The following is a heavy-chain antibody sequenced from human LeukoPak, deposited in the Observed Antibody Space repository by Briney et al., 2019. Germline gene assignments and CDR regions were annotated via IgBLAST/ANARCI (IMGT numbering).Heavy chain of an antibody. J-gene: IGHJ4*02. Sequence: GGSLRLSCAASGFTFSTYWMSWVRQAPGKGLEWVTNINPDGSDKYYLDSVKGRFTISRDNAKNSLYLQMNSLRAEDTAVYYCAKPSWGSGSYYSDYWGQGTLVTVSS. V-gene: IGHV3-7*01. CDR3: AKPSWGSGSYYSDY. CDR2: INPDGSDK. D-gene: IGHD3-10*01. CDR1: GFTFSTYW.